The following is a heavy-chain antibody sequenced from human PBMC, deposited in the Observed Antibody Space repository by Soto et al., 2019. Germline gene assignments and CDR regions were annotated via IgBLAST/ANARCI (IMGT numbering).Heavy chain of an antibody. V-gene: IGHV5-10-1*01. J-gene: IGHJ6*02. Sequence: GESLKISCKGSGYSFTSYWISWVRQMPGKGLEWMGRIDPSDSYTNYSPSFQGHVTISADKSISTAYLQWSSLKASDTAMYYCARSEVVPAAFFYYYYGMDVWGQGTTVTVSS. CDR1: GYSFTSYW. CDR2: IDPSDSYT. CDR3: ARSEVVPAAFFYYYYGMDV. D-gene: IGHD2-2*01.